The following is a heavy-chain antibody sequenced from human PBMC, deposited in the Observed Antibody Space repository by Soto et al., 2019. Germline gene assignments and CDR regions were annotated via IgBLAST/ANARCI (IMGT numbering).Heavy chain of an antibody. CDR1: GFTVSTYG. J-gene: IGHJ4*02. CDR2: ISRDGGTK. V-gene: IGHV3-30*03. CDR3: TGEFASGY. D-gene: IGHD1-1*01. Sequence: QVQLVESGGGVVQPGRSLRLSCAVSGFTVSTYGMHWVRQAPGKGLEWVAVISRDGGTKFYADSVKGRFTISRDNSRNTLFLEMSSLRGDDMGVYYCTGEFASGYWGQGTLVTVS.